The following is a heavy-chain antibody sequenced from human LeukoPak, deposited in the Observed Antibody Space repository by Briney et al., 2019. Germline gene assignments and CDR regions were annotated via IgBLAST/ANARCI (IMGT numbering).Heavy chain of an antibody. CDR1: GFTFSSYA. CDR2: ISGSGGST. V-gene: IGHV3-23*01. J-gene: IGHJ4*02. Sequence: GGSLRLSCAASGFTFSSYAMSWVRQAPGKGLEWVSAISGSGGSTYYADSVKGRFTISRDNAKNSLYLQMNSLRAEDTAVYYCARASPADYFDYWGQGTLVTVSS. CDR3: ARASPADYFDY.